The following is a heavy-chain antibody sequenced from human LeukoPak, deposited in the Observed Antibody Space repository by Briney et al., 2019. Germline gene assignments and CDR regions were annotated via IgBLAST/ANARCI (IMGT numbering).Heavy chain of an antibody. J-gene: IGHJ3*02. D-gene: IGHD6-19*01. CDR2: ISSSSTTI. V-gene: IGHV3-48*01. CDR3: ARGGGSGRWGSAFDM. CDR1: GFTFSSYS. Sequence: GGSLRLSCAASGFTFSSYSMMWVRQAPGKGLEWVSYISSSSTTIHYADSVKGRFTISRDNAKNSVYLQMNSLRAEDTAVYYCARGGGSGRWGSAFDMWGQGTMVTVSS.